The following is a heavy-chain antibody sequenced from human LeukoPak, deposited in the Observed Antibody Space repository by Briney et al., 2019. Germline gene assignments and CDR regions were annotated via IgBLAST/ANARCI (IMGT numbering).Heavy chain of an antibody. V-gene: IGHV3-21*01. J-gene: IGHJ4*02. CDR2: ISSSSSYI. Sequence: GESLRLSCAASGFTFSSYSMNWVRQAPGKGLEWVSFISSSSSYIYYADSVKGRFTISRDNARNSLYLQMNSLRAEDTAVYYCARDKYGDHYYFDYWGQGTLVTVST. CDR1: GFTFSSYS. D-gene: IGHD4-17*01. CDR3: ARDKYGDHYYFDY.